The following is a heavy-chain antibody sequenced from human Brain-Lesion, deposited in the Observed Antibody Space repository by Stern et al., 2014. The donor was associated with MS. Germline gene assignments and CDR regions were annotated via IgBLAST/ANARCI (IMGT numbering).Heavy chain of an antibody. J-gene: IGHJ4*02. V-gene: IGHV2-5*02. CDR2: IYWDNDK. CDR1: GFSLRTDGVG. CDR3: AHRRPHYASWDNGDFDY. D-gene: IGHD3-3*01. Sequence: QVTLKESGPALVTPTQTLTLTCTFSGFSLRTDGVGVGWVSQPPGQALESLALIYWDNDKRYSPSRRSRLTTTKDTSRNQVVLTMTNMDPVDTATYYCAHRRPHYASWDNGDFDYWGQGALVTVSS.